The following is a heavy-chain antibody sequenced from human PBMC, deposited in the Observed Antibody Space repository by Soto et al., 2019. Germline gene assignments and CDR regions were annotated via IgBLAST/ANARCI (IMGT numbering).Heavy chain of an antibody. Sequence: PGGSLRLSCAASGFTVSSNYMSWVRQAPGKGLEWVSVIYSGGSTYYADSVKGRFTISRDNSKNTLYLQMNSLRAEDTAVYYCASVEFSLEMGTITGVSYFDYWG. V-gene: IGHV3-53*01. J-gene: IGHJ4*03. CDR3: ASVEFSLEMGTITGVSYFDY. CDR2: IYSGGST. CDR1: GFTVSSNY. D-gene: IGHD3-16*01.